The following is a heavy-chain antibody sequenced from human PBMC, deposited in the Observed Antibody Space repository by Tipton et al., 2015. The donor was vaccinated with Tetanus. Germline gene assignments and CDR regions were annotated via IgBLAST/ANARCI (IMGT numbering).Heavy chain of an antibody. V-gene: IGHV3-53*01. CDR3: ARDVTGTASGRR. CDR2: IYSDGNT. J-gene: IGHJ4*02. Sequence: SLRLSCAASGFTVSSNYMSWVRQAPGKGLEWVSVIYSDGNTYYADSVKGRFTISRDNSKNTLYLQMNSLRAEDTAVYYCARDVTGTASGRRWGQGTLVTVSS. CDR1: GFTVSSNY. D-gene: IGHD1-14*01.